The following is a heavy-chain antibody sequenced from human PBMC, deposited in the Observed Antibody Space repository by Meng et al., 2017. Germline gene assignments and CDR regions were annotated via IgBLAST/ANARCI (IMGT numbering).Heavy chain of an antibody. CDR1: GYTFTSYG. D-gene: IGHD4-17*01. V-gene: IGHV1-18*01. CDR2: ISAYNGNT. Sequence: VRLVVSGAEVKKPGASVQVSCKASGYTFTSYGTSWVRQAPGQGLEWMGWISAYNGNTNYAQKLQGRVTMTTDTSTSTAYMELRSLRSDDTAVYYCARGNYGDYLYYFDYWGQGTLVTVSS. CDR3: ARGNYGDYLYYFDY. J-gene: IGHJ4*02.